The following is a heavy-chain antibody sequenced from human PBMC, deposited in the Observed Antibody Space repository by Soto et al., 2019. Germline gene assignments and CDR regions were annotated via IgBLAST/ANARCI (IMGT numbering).Heavy chain of an antibody. J-gene: IGHJ6*03. CDR3: ARPVVPAAIEDHMDV. CDR1: GGSFSGYY. V-gene: IGHV4-34*01. Sequence: SETLSLTCAVYGGSFSGYYWSWIRQPPGKGLEWIGEINHSGSTNYNPSLKSRVTISVDTSKNQFSLKLSSVTAADTAVYYCARPVVPAAIEDHMDVWGKGTTVTVSS. CDR2: INHSGST. D-gene: IGHD2-2*02.